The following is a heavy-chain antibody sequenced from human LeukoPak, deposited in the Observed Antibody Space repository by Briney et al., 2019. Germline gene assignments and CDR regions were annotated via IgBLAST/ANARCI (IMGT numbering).Heavy chain of an antibody. V-gene: IGHV4-61*02. CDR2: IYASGIS. J-gene: IGHJ4*02. CDR3: AREFDS. Sequence: SETLSLTCTVSGDSITSGSYYWSWIRQPAGKGLEWIGRIYASGISNYNPSLKSRVTMSIDTSENQFSLNLGSVTATDTAIYYCAREFDSWGQGTLVTVSS. CDR1: GDSITSGSYY.